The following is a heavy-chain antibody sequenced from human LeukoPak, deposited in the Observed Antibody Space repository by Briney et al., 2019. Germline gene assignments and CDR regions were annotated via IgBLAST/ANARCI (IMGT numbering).Heavy chain of an antibody. V-gene: IGHV3-66*01. CDR2: IYSGGST. D-gene: IGHD2-15*01. CDR1: GFTVSSNH. Sequence: GGSLRLSCAASGFTVSSNHMSWVRQAPGKGLEWVSVIYSGGSTYYADSVKGRFTISRDNSKNTLYLQMNSLRAEDTAVYYCARDSLVVAVTTGDYWGQGTLVTVSS. CDR3: ARDSLVVAVTTGDY. J-gene: IGHJ4*02.